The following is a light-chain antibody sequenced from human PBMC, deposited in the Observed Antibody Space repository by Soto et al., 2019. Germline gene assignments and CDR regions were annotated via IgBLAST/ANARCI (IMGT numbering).Light chain of an antibody. CDR3: QKYNTAPRP. Sequence: RTQNAPSLAASGEGGLTSGCRVSQGIGNYLAWYQQKPGKVPKLLIYAASTLQSGVPSRFSGGGSGTDFTLTISSLQPEDAAPYYCQKYNTAPRPFGPGTKVDIK. CDR2: AAS. CDR1: QGIGNY. V-gene: IGKV1-27*01. J-gene: IGKJ3*01.